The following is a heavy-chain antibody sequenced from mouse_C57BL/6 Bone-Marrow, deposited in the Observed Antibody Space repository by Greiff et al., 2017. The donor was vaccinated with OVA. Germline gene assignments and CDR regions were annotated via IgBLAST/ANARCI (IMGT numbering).Heavy chain of an antibody. CDR1: GYTFTSYW. CDR3: ARQNGYYYFDY. J-gene: IGHJ2*01. D-gene: IGHD2-3*01. CDR2: IDPNRGGT. Sequence: QVQLQQPGPELVKPGATVKLSCKASGYTFTSYWMHWVKQRPGRGLEWIGRIDPNRGGTNHNEMIKSMATRTVDNHSSTAYMQHSSLASDDSAVYCCARQNGYYYFDYWGQGTALTVSS. V-gene: IGHV1-72*01.